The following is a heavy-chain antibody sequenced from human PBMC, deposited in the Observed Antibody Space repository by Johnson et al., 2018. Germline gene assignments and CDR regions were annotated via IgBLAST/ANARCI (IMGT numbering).Heavy chain of an antibody. J-gene: IGHJ6*03. D-gene: IGHD6-19*01. CDR2: TYYRSKWYT. Sequence: QVQLQESGLGLVKPSQTLSLTCAISGDSVSSNSAAWNWIRQSPSRGLEWLGRTYYRSKWYTDYAVSVKSRITINPDTSKNQFSLQMNSVTPEDTAVYFCAKGHDIAVADYYYMDVWGKGTTVTVSS. CDR3: AKGHDIAVADYYYMDV. V-gene: IGHV6-1*01. CDR1: GDSVSSNSAA.